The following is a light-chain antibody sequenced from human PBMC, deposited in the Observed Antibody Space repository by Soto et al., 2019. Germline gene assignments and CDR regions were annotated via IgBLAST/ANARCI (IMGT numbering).Light chain of an antibody. CDR3: QQYNNWPPNLT. J-gene: IGKJ4*01. CDR2: GAS. Sequence: EIVMTQSPATLAVSPGERATVSCRASQSVSTNLAWYQQKPGQAPRLLVYGASARATGIPGRFSGSGSGTEFTLTISSLQSEYFAVYYCQQYNNWPPNLTFGGGTKVEIK. V-gene: IGKV3-15*01. CDR1: QSVSTN.